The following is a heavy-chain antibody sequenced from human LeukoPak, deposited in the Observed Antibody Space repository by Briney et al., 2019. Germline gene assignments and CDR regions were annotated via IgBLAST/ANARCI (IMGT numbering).Heavy chain of an antibody. CDR1: KFTFSSCA. Sequence: GGSLRLSCAASKFTFSSCAMSWVRQAPGKGLEWVSVISGSGATTYYADSVKGRFTISRDNSKNTLYLQMNSLRAEDTAVYYCAKDLGPRAYCGGDCYSPDAFDIWGQGTMDTVSS. V-gene: IGHV3-23*01. CDR3: AKDLGPRAYCGGDCYSPDAFDI. D-gene: IGHD2-21*01. J-gene: IGHJ3*02. CDR2: ISGSGATT.